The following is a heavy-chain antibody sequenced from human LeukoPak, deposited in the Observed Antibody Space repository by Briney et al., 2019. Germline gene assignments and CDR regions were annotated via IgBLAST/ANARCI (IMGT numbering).Heavy chain of an antibody. CDR3: ARELYYGSGTHPEGWFDP. CDR2: ISAYNGNT. Sequence: ASVKVSCKASGYTFTGYYMHWVRQAPGQGLEWMGWISAYNGNTNYTQKLQGRVTMTTDTSTSTAYMELRSLRSDDTAVYYCARELYYGSGTHPEGWFDPWGQGTLVTVSS. V-gene: IGHV1-18*01. D-gene: IGHD3-10*01. J-gene: IGHJ5*02. CDR1: GYTFTGYY.